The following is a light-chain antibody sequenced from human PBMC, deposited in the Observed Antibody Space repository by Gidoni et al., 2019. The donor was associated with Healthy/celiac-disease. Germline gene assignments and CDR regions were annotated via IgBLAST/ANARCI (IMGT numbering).Light chain of an antibody. CDR3: QQYDNLIFT. Sequence: DIQMTQSPSSLSASVGDRVTITCQARQAISNYLNWYQQKPGKAPKLLIYDASNLETGVPSRFSGSGSGTDFTFTISSLQPEDIATYYCQQYDNLIFTFGPGTKVDIK. CDR2: DAS. CDR1: QAISNY. V-gene: IGKV1-33*01. J-gene: IGKJ3*01.